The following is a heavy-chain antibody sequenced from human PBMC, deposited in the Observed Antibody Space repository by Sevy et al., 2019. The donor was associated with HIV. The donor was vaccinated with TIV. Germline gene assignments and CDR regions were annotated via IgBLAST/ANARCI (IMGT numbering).Heavy chain of an antibody. D-gene: IGHD3-16*01. CDR2: IYYSGST. V-gene: IGHV4-59*01. J-gene: IGHJ6*03. CDR1: GDSISSYY. Sequence: SETLSLTCTVSGDSISSYYWSWIRQPPGKGLEWIGYIYYSGSTNYNPSLKSRVTISVDTSKNQFSLKLSSVTAADTAVYYCARTRGGTPYYYYYMDVWGKGTTVTVSS. CDR3: ARTRGGTPYYYYYMDV.